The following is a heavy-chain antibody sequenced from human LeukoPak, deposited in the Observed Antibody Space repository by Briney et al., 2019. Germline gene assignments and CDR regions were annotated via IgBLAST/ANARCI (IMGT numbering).Heavy chain of an antibody. D-gene: IGHD3-22*01. CDR2: INPNSGGT. V-gene: IGHV1-2*02. CDR3: ARGYYYDSSGYYGRAYYFDY. Sequence: ASLKLSCKASGYTFTGYYMHWVRQAPGQGLEWMAWINPNSGGTNYAQKFQGRVTMTRDTSNNTAYMELSRLRSDDTAVYYCARGYYYDSSGYYGRAYYFDYWGRGTLVTVSS. CDR1: GYTFTGYY. J-gene: IGHJ4*02.